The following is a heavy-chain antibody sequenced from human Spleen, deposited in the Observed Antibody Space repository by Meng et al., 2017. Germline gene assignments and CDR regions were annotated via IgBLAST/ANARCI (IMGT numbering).Heavy chain of an antibody. CDR2: INPSGGST. Sequence: ASVKVSCKVSGYTLTELSMHWVRQAPGQGLEWMGIINPSGGSTSYAQKFQGRVTMTRDTSTSTVYMELSSLRSDDTAVYYCARTDYYGSGSYKDYGMDVWGQGTTVTVSS. J-gene: IGHJ6*02. V-gene: IGHV1-46*01. D-gene: IGHD3-10*01. CDR1: GYTLTELS. CDR3: ARTDYYGSGSYKDYGMDV.